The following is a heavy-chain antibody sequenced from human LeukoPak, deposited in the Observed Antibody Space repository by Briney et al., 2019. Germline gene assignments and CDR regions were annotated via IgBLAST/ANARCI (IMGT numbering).Heavy chain of an antibody. CDR1: GDSVSIGSVA. CDR2: TYYRSKWYN. J-gene: IGHJ4*02. CDR3: SYGPGSLRYHLNF. V-gene: IGHV6-1*01. Sequence: SQTLSLTCAISGDSVSIGSVAWNWIRQSPSRGLEWLGSTYYRSKWYNDYALSVKSRITINPDTSKNQFSLQLNSVTPEDTAVYYFSYGPGSLRYHLNFCGPGTLVTVSS. D-gene: IGHD3-10*01.